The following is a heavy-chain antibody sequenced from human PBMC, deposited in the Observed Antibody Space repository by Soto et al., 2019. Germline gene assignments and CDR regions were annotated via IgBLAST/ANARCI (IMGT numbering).Heavy chain of an antibody. CDR1: GYTLTELS. D-gene: IGHD2-15*01. J-gene: IGHJ5*02. CDR2: FDPEDGET. CDR3: ATVATVVDNWFDP. Sequence: ASVKVSCKVSGYTLTELSMHWVRQAPGKGLEWMGGFDPEDGETIYAQKFQGRVTMTEDTSTDTAYVELSSLRSEDTAVYYCATVATVVDNWFDPWGQGTLVTVSS. V-gene: IGHV1-24*01.